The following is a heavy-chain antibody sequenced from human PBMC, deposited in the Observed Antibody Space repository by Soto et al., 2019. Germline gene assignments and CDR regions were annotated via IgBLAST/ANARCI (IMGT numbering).Heavy chain of an antibody. V-gene: IGHV1-18*04. CDR3: TRDWSKEMAIMATY. Sequence: QVQLVQSGGEIKNPGASVKVSCKASGYSFTSYGISWVRQAPGQGLEWMGYVNTVNADTYYAEKFRGRVTMTTDTSTAPANMELRSPTSDDAAVYYCTRDWSKEMAIMATYWGQGTLVTVSS. J-gene: IGHJ4*02. CDR1: GYSFTSYG. D-gene: IGHD5-12*01. CDR2: VNTVNADT.